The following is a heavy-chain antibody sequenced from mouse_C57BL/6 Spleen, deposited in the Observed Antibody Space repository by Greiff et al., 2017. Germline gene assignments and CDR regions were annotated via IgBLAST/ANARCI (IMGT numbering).Heavy chain of an antibody. CDR1: GYTFTSYW. CDR2: IDPNSGGT. CDR3: ARDVYGFWYLDD. J-gene: IGHJ1*03. V-gene: IGHV1-72*01. D-gene: IGHD1-1*01. Sequence: QVQLQQPGAELVKPGASVKLSCKASGYTFTSYWMHWVKQRPGRGLEWIGSIDPNSGGTKYNEKFKSKATLTVDKPSSTAYMQRSSLTSEDSAVYYCARDVYGFWYLDDWGKGTTVTVSS.